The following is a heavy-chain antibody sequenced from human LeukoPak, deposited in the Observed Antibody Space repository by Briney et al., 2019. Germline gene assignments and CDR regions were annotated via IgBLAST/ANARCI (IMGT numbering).Heavy chain of an antibody. V-gene: IGHV5-51*01. CDR1: GYSFTSYW. CDR2: IYPADSDT. J-gene: IGHJ6*02. Sequence: GESLKISCKGSGYSFTSYWIAWVRQMPGKGLEWMGIIYPADSDTRYSPSFQGQVTISADKSISTAYLQWSSLKASDTAMYYCARTNYYYYYGMDVWGQGTTVTVSS. CDR3: ARTNYYYYYGMDV.